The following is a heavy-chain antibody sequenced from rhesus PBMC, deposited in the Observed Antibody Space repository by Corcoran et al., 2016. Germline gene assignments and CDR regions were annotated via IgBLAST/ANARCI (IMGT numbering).Heavy chain of an antibody. D-gene: IGHD5-42*01. CDR1: GGSLSSNY. CDR3: ARRGTVGTLDY. Sequence: QLQLQESGPGLVKPSEPLSVPCAVSGGSLSSNYWSWIRPPPGKGLGWIRRIYGSGSSTNYNPSLKSRVTLSVNTSKNQLSLKLSSVTAADTAVYYCARRGTVGTLDYWGQGVLVTVSS. CDR2: IYGSGSST. V-gene: IGHV4-169*01. J-gene: IGHJ4*01.